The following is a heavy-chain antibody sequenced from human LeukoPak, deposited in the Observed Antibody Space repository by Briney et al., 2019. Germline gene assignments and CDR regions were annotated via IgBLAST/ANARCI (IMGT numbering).Heavy chain of an antibody. CDR3: ARPADVYPTSYFDY. CDR2: IYHSGST. V-gene: IGHV4-30-2*03. CDR1: GGSISSGGYY. J-gene: IGHJ4*02. Sequence: TSQTLSLTCTVSGGSISSGGYYWSWIRQPPGKGLEWIGYIYHSGSTYYNPSLKSRVTISVDTSKNQFSLKLSSVTAADTAVYYCARPADVYPTSYFDYWGQGTLVTVSS. D-gene: IGHD2-2*02.